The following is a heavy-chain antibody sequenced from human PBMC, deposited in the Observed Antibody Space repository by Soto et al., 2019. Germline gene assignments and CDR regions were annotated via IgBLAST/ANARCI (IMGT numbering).Heavy chain of an antibody. CDR1: GFTFSSYS. J-gene: IGHJ4*02. V-gene: IGHV3-48*02. CDR2: ISSSSSTI. Sequence: GGSLRLSCAASGFTFSSYSMNWVRQAPGKGLEWVSYISSSSSTIYYADSVKGRFTISRDNAKNSLYLQMNSLRDEDTAVYYCARSYYHDSSAYYYDYWGQGALVTVSS. D-gene: IGHD3-22*01. CDR3: ARSYYHDSSAYYYDY.